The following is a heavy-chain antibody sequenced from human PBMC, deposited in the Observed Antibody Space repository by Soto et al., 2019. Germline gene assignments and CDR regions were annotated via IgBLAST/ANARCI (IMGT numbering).Heavy chain of an antibody. CDR1: GGSIISGDYY. CDR2: IYYSGST. CDR3: ARGHSSSSFYFDY. J-gene: IGHJ4*02. V-gene: IGHV4-30-4*01. D-gene: IGHD6-6*01. Sequence: NPSETLSLTCTVSGGSIISGDYYWSWIRQPPGKGLEWIGYIYYSGSTYYNPSLKSRVIISVDTSKNQFSLKLSSVTAADTAVYYCARGHSSSSFYFDYWGQGTLVTVSS.